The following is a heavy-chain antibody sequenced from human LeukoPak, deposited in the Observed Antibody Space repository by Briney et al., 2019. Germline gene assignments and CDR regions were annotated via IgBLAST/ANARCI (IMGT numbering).Heavy chain of an antibody. CDR3: ARGLFTMVRGVIRGRYYYYYMDV. CDR2: INHSGST. CDR1: GGSFSGYY. J-gene: IGHJ6*03. V-gene: IGHV4-34*01. Sequence: PSDTLSLTCAVYGGSFSGYYWSWLRQPPGKGLEWFGEINHSGSTNYNPSLKSRVTISVDTSKNQFSLKLSSVTAADTAVYYCARGLFTMVRGVIRGRYYYYYMDVWGKGTTVTVSS. D-gene: IGHD3-10*01.